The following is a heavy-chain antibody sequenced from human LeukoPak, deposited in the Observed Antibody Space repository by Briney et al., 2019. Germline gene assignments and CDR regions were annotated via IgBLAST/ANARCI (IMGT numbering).Heavy chain of an antibody. V-gene: IGHV4-31*03. Sequence: SQTLSLTCTVSGGSISSGGYYWSWIRQHPGKGLEWIGYIYYSGSTYYNPSLKSRVTISVDTSKNQFSLKLSSVTAADTAVYYCARAKGIAARPAPRIAFDIWGQGTLVTVSS. CDR3: ARAKGIAARPAPRIAFDI. D-gene: IGHD6-6*01. CDR1: GGSISSGGYY. J-gene: IGHJ4*02. CDR2: IYYSGST.